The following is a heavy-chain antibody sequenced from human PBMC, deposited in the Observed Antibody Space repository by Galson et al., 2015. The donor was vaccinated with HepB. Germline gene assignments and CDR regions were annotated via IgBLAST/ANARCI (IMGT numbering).Heavy chain of an antibody. CDR3: ARDGFDYGAFLSYMDV. V-gene: IGHV1-2*06. J-gene: IGHJ6*03. CDR1: GYNFIGNY. Sequence: SVKVSCKASGYNFIGNYMHWVRQAPGQGLEWMGRIDPNRGGTYIAQKFQGRVTMTRDTSISTAYMDVNSLTSDDTAVYYCARDGFDYGAFLSYMDVWGKGTTVTVSS. CDR2: IDPNRGGT. D-gene: IGHD4-17*01.